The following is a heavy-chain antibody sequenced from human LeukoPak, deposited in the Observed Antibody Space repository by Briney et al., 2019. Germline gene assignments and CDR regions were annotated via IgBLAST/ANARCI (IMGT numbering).Heavy chain of an antibody. D-gene: IGHD5-12*01. V-gene: IGHV1-2*02. CDR2: INPNGGGT. Sequence: ASVKVSCKASGYTFTDYYMHWVRKAPGQGVEWMGWINPNGGGTNYAQKFQGRVTMTRDTSISTAYMELSRLRSDDTAVYYCATLYSDYVSSDYWGQGTLVSVSS. J-gene: IGHJ4*02. CDR1: GYTFTDYY. CDR3: ATLYSDYVSSDY.